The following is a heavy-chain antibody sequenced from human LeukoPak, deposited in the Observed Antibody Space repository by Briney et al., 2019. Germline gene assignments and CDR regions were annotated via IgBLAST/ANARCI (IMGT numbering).Heavy chain of an antibody. Sequence: SETLSLTWTDSGGPISSYYWSWIRQPAGKGLEWIGRIYTSGITSYNPYLKSRLTILVDTSKNQFSLKLSSVAAADTAVYYCARDPCSGGCPLDYWGQGTLVTVS. CDR2: IYTSGIT. J-gene: IGHJ4*02. V-gene: IGHV4-4*07. CDR1: GGPISSYY. D-gene: IGHD2-15*01. CDR3: ARDPCSGGCPLDY.